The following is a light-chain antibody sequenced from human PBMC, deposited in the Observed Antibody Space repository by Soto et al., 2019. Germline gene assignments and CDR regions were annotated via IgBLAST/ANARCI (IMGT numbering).Light chain of an antibody. CDR1: SSDVGGYNY. Sequence: QSALTQPRSVSGSPGQSVTISCTGTSSDVGGYNYVSWYQHHPGKAPKLMIYDVSKRPSGVPDRFSGSKSGNTASLTISGIQAEDEADYYCCSYAGSYTWVFGGGTKLTVL. J-gene: IGLJ3*02. CDR2: DVS. CDR3: CSYAGSYTWV. V-gene: IGLV2-11*01.